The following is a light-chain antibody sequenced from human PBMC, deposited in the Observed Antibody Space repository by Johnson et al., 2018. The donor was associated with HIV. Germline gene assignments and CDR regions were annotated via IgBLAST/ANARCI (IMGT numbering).Light chain of an antibody. V-gene: IGLV1-51*01. Sequence: QSVLTQPPSVSAAPGQKVTISCSGSSSNIGNNYVSWYQQLPATAPKLLIYDNNTRPSGIPDRFFGSKSGTSATLGITGLQTGDEADYYCGTCDSSLSAGRNYVIGTGTKVTVL. J-gene: IGLJ1*01. CDR1: SSNIGNNY. CDR2: DNN. CDR3: GTCDSSLSAGRNYV.